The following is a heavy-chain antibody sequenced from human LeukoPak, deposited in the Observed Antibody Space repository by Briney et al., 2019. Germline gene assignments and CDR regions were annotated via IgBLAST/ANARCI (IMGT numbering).Heavy chain of an antibody. J-gene: IGHJ6*02. CDR2: MNPNSGNT. V-gene: IGHV1-8*01. CDR3: ARGEYYGSGRSSYYYYYGMDV. D-gene: IGHD3-10*01. Sequence: ASVKVSCKASGYTFTSYDINWVRQATGQGLEWMGWMNPNSGNTGYAQKFQGRVTMTRNTSISTAYMELSSLRSEDTAVYYCARGEYYGSGRSSYYYYYGMDVWGQGTTVTVSS. CDR1: GYTFTSYD.